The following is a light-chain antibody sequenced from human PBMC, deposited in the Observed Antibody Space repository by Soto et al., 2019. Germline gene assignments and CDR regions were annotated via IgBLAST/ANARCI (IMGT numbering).Light chain of an antibody. V-gene: IGKV1-9*01. Sequence: DIQLTQSPSFLSASVGDRVTITCRASQGINIFLAWFQQKPGKAPKLLIYIASTLQSGVPSRFSGSYSGTEFTLTISSLQPDDFATYYCQQYNSYSPITFGQGTRLEI. CDR3: QQYNSYSPIT. J-gene: IGKJ5*01. CDR1: QGINIF. CDR2: IAS.